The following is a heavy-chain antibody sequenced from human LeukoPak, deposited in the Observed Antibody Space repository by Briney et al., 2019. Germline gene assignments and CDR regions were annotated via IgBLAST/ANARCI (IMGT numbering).Heavy chain of an antibody. CDR1: GFTFSSYG. Sequence: PGGSLRLSCAASGFTFSSYGMHWVRQAPGKGLEWVAVISYDGSNKYYADSVKGRFTISRDNSKNTLYLQMNSLRAEDTAVYYCARDNTPYYDILTGHTDAFDIWGQGTMVTVSS. V-gene: IGHV3-30*03. CDR3: ARDNTPYYDILTGHTDAFDI. CDR2: ISYDGSNK. D-gene: IGHD3-9*01. J-gene: IGHJ3*02.